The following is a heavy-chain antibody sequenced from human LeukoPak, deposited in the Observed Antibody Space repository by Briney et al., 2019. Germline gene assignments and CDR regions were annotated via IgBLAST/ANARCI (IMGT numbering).Heavy chain of an antibody. CDR1: GGIFSSYA. V-gene: IGHV1-69*13. D-gene: IGHD2-21*01. CDR3: AREPYCGGDCYPHFDY. J-gene: IGHJ4*02. CDR2: IIPIFSTT. Sequence: VASVRVSCKASGGIFSSYAISWVRQAPGQGLEWMGGIIPIFSTTNYAQKFQGRVTITADESTSTAYMVLSSLRSDDTAVYYCAREPYCGGDCYPHFDYWGQGTLVTVSS.